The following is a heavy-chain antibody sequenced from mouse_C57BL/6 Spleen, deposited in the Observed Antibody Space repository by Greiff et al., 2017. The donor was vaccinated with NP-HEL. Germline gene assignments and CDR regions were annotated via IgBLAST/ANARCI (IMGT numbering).Heavy chain of an antibody. CDR2: ISSGSSTI. CDR3: ARRGGPAWFAY. J-gene: IGHJ3*01. Sequence: EVQVVESGGGLVKPGGSLKLSCAASGFTFSDYGMHWVRQAPEKGLEWVAYISSGSSTIYYADTVKGRFTISRDNAKNTLFLQMTSLRSEDTAMFCCARRGGPAWFAYWGQGTLVTVSA. CDR1: GFTFSDYG. V-gene: IGHV5-17*01.